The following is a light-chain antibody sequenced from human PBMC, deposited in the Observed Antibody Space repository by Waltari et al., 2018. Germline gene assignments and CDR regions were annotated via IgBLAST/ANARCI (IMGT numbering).Light chain of an antibody. CDR1: KLGDKY. CDR3: QAWDSSTAGV. V-gene: IGLV3-1*01. CDR2: QDS. J-gene: IGLJ2*01. Sequence: SYELTQPPSVSVSPGQTASITCSGDKLGDKYACWYQQKPGQSPVLGIYQDSKRPTGIPERFSGSNSGNTATLTISGTQAMDEADYYCQAWDSSTAGVFGGGTKLTVL.